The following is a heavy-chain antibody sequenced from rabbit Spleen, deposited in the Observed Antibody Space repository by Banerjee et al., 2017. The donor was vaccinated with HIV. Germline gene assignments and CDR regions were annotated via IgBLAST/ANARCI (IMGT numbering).Heavy chain of an antibody. D-gene: IGHD2-1*01. CDR2: IDAGSSGFT. Sequence: QEQLVESGGGLVKPGASLTLTCIASGVSFSANSYICWVRQAPGKGLEWIVCIDAGSSGFTYFASWAKGRFTISKTSSTTVTLQMTSLTAADTVTYFCGRGSATMTMVITGYYLSLWGPGTLVTVS. V-gene: IGHV1S45*01. CDR3: GRGSATMTMVITGYYLSL. J-gene: IGHJ4*01. CDR1: GVSFSANSY.